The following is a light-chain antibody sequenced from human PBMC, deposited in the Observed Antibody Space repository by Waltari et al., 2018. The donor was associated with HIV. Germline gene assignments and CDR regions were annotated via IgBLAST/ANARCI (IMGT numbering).Light chain of an antibody. J-gene: IGLJ2*01. CDR3: GTWDSSLSAGV. Sequence: QSVLTQPPSVSAAPGQQVTISCSGSSSNMRNHSESWYQQLPGTAPKLLIYDNNKRPSGIPDRFSGSKSGTSATLGITGLQTGDEADYYCGTWDSSLSAGVFGGGTKLTVL. V-gene: IGLV1-51*01. CDR2: DNN. CDR1: SSNMRNHS.